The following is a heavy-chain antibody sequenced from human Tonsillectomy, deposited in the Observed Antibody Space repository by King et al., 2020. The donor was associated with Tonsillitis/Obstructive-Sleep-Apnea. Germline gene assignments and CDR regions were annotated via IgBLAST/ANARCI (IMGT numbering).Heavy chain of an antibody. CDR3: ARGEGRNSGNFDY. CDR2: IFYDGTIK. Sequence: VQLVESGGGVVQPGRSLRLSCATSGFTFSTYGMHWVRQAPGKGLEWVAIIFYDGTIKYFADSVKGRFTISRDNSKNTLYLQMNSLRAEDTAVYYCARGEGRNSGNFDYWGQGALVTVSS. D-gene: IGHD1-14*01. J-gene: IGHJ4*02. CDR1: GFTFSTYG. V-gene: IGHV3-33*01.